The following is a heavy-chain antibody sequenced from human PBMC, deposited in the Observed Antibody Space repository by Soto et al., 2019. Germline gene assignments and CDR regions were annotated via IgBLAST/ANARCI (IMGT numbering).Heavy chain of an antibody. Sequence: GGSLRLSCAASGFTFSNAWFNWVRQAPEKGLEWVGRIKSKNDGGTTDYAAPVKDRFTISKDDSKNTLYLQMNSLKTEDTGFFFCTTDLSTLTPQVDSWGQGTRVTVPS. CDR3: TTDLSTLTPQVDS. J-gene: IGHJ5*01. V-gene: IGHV3-15*07. CDR1: GFTFSNAW. D-gene: IGHD4-4*01. CDR2: IKSKNDGGTT.